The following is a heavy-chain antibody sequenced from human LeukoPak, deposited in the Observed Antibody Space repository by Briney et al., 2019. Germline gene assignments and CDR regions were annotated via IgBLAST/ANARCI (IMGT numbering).Heavy chain of an antibody. J-gene: IGHJ4*02. CDR1: GFTFSGSH. CDR2: VRNAADGYAT. D-gene: IGHD2-21*02. CDR3: SRQTVSCHDY. V-gene: IGHV3-73*01. Sequence: GGSLRLSCEGSGFTFSGSHMHWVRQAPGKDLEWVGHVRNAADGYATACGASVKGRFTISRDDSNNMVYLQMNSLKTEDSAVFYCSRQTVSCHDYWGQGTLVTVSS.